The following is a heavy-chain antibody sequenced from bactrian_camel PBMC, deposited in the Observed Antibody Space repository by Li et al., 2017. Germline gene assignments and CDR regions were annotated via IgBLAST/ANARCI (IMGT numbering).Heavy chain of an antibody. Sequence: VQLVESGGGSVQAGGSLTVSCVAWFRQVPGKEREGVAARDTDGRTYYAGSVKGRFTISRDNAKNTLYLQMNSLKPDDTAVYYCVTEDSDYRYADFGLWGQGTRGILWPGDPGHRL. J-gene: IGHJ4*01. D-gene: IGHD4*01. V-gene: IGHV3S55*01. CDR2: RDTDGRT.